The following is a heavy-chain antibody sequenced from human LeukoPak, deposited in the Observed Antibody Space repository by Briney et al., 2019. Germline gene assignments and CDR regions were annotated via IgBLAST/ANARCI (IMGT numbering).Heavy chain of an antibody. D-gene: IGHD5-24*01. V-gene: IGHV4-31*03. CDR2: IYYSGST. CDR3: AVARLAKIRYFDY. J-gene: IGHJ4*02. Sequence: SQTLSLTCTVSGGSISSGGYYWSWIRQHPGKGLEWIGYIYYSGSTYYNPSPKSRVTISVDTSKNQFSLKLSSVTAADTAVYYCAVARLAKIRYFDYWGQGTLVTVSS. CDR1: GGSISSGGYY.